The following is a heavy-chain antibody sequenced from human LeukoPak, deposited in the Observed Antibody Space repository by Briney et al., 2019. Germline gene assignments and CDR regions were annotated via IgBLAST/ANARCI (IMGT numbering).Heavy chain of an antibody. CDR3: ASSRVVVYAFDI. CDR1: GGSISSSNW. Sequence: PSETLSLTCAVSGGSISSSNWWSWVRQPPGKGLEWIGEIYHSGSTNYNPSLKSRVTISVDKSKNQFSLKLSSVTAADTAVYYCASSRVVVYAFDIWGQGTMVTVSS. D-gene: IGHD2-15*01. J-gene: IGHJ3*02. V-gene: IGHV4-4*02. CDR2: IYHSGST.